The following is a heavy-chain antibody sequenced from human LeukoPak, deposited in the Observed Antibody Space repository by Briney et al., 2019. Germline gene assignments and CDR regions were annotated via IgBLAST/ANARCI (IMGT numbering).Heavy chain of an antibody. D-gene: IGHD6-25*01. V-gene: IGHV1-46*01. CDR3: AREEAGRAFDI. CDR2: INPNGGST. CDR1: GYTFTSYY. J-gene: IGHJ3*02. Sequence: ASVKVSCKASGYTFTSYYMHWVRQAPGQGLEWMGIINPNGGSTSYAQKFQGRVTMTRDTSTSTVYMELSSLRSEDTAVYYCAREEAGRAFDIWGQGTMVTVSS.